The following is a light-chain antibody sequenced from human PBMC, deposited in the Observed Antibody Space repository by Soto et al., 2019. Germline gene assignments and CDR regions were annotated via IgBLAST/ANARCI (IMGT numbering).Light chain of an antibody. J-gene: IGKJ5*01. Sequence: EIVLTPSPGTLSLSPVERATLSCRASQSVNSDYLAWFQQKPGQAPRLLIYGASTRTTGIPDRFSGSGSGTDFTLTIGRLEPGDFAVYYCLHYGGSPLTFGQGTRLEIK. V-gene: IGKV3-20*01. CDR3: LHYGGSPLT. CDR2: GAS. CDR1: QSVNSDY.